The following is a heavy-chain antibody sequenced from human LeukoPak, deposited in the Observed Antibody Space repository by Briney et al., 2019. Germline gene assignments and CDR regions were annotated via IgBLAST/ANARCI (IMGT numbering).Heavy chain of an antibody. J-gene: IGHJ4*02. CDR3: ARHRDFDSTGYYYPLFDY. Sequence: ASVKVSCQASGYTFTGYYLHWVRQAPGQGLEWMGWINANHGGTNYAQQFQGRVTMTRDTSISTAYMELSRLRSDDAAVYYCARHRDFDSTGYYYPLFDYWGQGTLVTVSS. V-gene: IGHV1-2*02. CDR1: GYTFTGYY. D-gene: IGHD3-22*01. CDR2: INANHGGT.